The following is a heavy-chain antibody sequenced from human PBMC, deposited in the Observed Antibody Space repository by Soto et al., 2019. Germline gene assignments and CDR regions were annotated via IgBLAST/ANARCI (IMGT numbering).Heavy chain of an antibody. CDR2: IYPGDSDT. V-gene: IGHV5-51*01. Sequence: PXEFMKISCKGAGYSFTSYWIGWVGQIPGKGLEWMGIIYPGDSDTRYSPSFQGQVTISADKSISTAYLQWSSLKASDTAMYYCARHLSYYGSGSYETKNPYYYYGMDVWGQGTTVTVSS. CDR3: ARHLSYYGSGSYETKNPYYYYGMDV. CDR1: GYSFTSYW. J-gene: IGHJ6*02. D-gene: IGHD3-10*01.